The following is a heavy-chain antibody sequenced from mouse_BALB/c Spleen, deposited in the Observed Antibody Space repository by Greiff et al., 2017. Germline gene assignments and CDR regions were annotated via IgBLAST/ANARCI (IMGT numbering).Heavy chain of an antibody. CDR1: GYAFSSYW. CDR2: IYPGDGDT. V-gene: IGHV1-80*01. D-gene: IGHD1-1*01. Sequence: VQRVESGAELVRPGSSVKISCKASGYAFSSYWMNWVKQRPGQGLEWIGQIYPGDGDTNYNGKFKGKATLTADKSSSTAYMQLSSLTSEDSAVYFCALITTVVATDYWGQGTTLTVSS. CDR3: ALITTVVATDY. J-gene: IGHJ2*01.